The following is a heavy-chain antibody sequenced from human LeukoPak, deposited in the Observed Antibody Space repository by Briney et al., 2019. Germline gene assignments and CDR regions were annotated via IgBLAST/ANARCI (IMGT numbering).Heavy chain of an antibody. CDR2: ISDTGSST. D-gene: IGHD2-15*01. CDR1: GFTFSSYG. V-gene: IGHV3-23*01. J-gene: IGHJ4*02. CDR3: VKDLLLFDY. Sequence: GGSLRLSCAASGFTFSSYGMSWVRQAPGKGLEWLSSISDTGSSTYYADSVKGRFTIPRDDSRNTLVLQMNSLRAEDTAVYYCVKDLLLFDYWGQGTLVTVSS.